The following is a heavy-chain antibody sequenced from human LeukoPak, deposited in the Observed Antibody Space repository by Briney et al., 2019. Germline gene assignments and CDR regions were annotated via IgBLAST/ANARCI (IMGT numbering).Heavy chain of an antibody. Sequence: GGSLRLSCAGSGFTFSTSAMNWDRQVPGKGLEWVSSIDYDGSHIYYSASVKGRFSISRDNARDSVYLQMDSLRTEDTAVYYCARDPERYLRTGHYDYWGQGTLVIVSS. D-gene: IGHD3-10*02. V-gene: IGHV3-21*01. J-gene: IGHJ4*02. CDR1: GFTFSTSA. CDR3: ARDPERYLRTGHYDY. CDR2: IDYDGSHI.